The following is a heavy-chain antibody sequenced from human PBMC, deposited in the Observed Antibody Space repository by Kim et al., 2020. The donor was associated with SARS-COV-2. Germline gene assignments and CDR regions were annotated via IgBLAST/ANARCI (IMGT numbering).Heavy chain of an antibody. Sequence: GGSLRLSCAASGFTFDDYAMHWVRQAPGKGLEWVSGISWNSGSIGYADSVKGRFTISRDNAKNSLYLQMNSLRAEDTALYYCAKDTNSCPYNWFDPWGQG. CDR3: AKDTNSCPYNWFDP. J-gene: IGHJ5*02. V-gene: IGHV3-9*01. CDR1: GFTFDDYA. D-gene: IGHD2-2*01. CDR2: ISWNSGSI.